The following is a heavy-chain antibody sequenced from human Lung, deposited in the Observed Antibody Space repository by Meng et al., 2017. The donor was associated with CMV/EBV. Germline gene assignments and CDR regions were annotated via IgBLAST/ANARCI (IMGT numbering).Heavy chain of an antibody. V-gene: IGHV1-18*01. D-gene: IGHD3-3*01. Sequence: ASXXVSCKASGYTFTSYGISWVRQAPGQGLEWMGWISAYNGNTNYAQKLQGRVTMTTDTSTSTAYMELRSLRSDDTAVYYCAISPGGPYDFWSGYFNYGMDVWGQGTTVTVSS. CDR1: GYTFTSYG. CDR2: ISAYNGNT. J-gene: IGHJ6*02. CDR3: AISPGGPYDFWSGYFNYGMDV.